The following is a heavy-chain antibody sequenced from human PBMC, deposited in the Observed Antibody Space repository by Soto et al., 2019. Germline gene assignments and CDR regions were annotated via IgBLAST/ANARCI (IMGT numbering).Heavy chain of an antibody. V-gene: IGHV4-39*01. D-gene: IGHD6-13*01. J-gene: IGHJ4*02. CDR3: ARHQAGPFDY. CDR2: IYYSGST. CDR1: GGSISSSSYY. Sequence: QLQLQESGPGLVKPSETLSLTCTVSGGSISSSSYYWGWIRQPPGKGLEWIGSIYYSGSTNCNPSLKSRVTISVDTSKNQFSLKLTSVTAADAAVYYCARHQAGPFDYWGQGTLVTVSS.